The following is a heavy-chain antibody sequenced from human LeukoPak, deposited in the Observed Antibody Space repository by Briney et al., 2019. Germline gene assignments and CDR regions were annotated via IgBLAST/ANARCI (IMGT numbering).Heavy chain of an antibody. J-gene: IGHJ3*01. D-gene: IGHD4-17*01. Sequence: SETLSLTCTVSGASIRDYYWSWIRQPAGKGLEWIGHINTSGRTNCGPSLKSLVTMSRDTSKNQFSLMLASVTAADTAVYYCARYYDDYITGAYAFDVRGQGTMVTVSS. CDR1: GASIRDYY. V-gene: IGHV4-4*07. CDR3: ARYYDDYITGAYAFDV. CDR2: INTSGRT.